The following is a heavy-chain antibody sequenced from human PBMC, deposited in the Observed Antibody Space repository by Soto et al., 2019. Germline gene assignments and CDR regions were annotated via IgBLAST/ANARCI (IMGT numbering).Heavy chain of an antibody. D-gene: IGHD1-26*01. Sequence: GVSLRLSCAASGLIFENFGMSWVRQAPGKGLEWISSISGSGFKKYYADSVKGRFTISRDNSKSTVYLELNNLSAEDTAVYHCAKNQGVELVPLATVDWFDPWGQGSVVTVSS. CDR2: ISGSGFKK. CDR3: AKNQGVELVPLATVDWFDP. CDR1: GLIFENFG. V-gene: IGHV3-23*01. J-gene: IGHJ5*02.